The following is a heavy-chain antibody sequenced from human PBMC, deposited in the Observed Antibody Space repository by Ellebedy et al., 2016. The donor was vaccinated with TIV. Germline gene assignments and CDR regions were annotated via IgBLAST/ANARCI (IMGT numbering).Heavy chain of an antibody. CDR3: ARLNWGRFAFDF. D-gene: IGHD7-27*01. V-gene: IGHV3-7*01. CDR1: GFSFSNYW. CDR2: MKQDGSEK. Sequence: GESLKISXEASGFSFSNYWMSWARQGPGKGLEWVANMKQDGSEKFYVDSVNGRFTISRDNAKNSLYLHLSSLRPEDTAVYYCARLNWGRFAFDFWGQGTLVTVSS. J-gene: IGHJ5*01.